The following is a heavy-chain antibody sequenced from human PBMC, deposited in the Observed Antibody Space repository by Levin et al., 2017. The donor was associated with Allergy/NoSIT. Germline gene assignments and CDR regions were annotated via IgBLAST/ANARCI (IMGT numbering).Heavy chain of an antibody. V-gene: IGHV4-39*01. CDR3: ARPRGYSGYDGRFDP. D-gene: IGHD5-12*01. J-gene: IGHJ5*02. CDR2: IYYSGST. Sequence: SETLSLTCTVSGGSISSSSYYWGWIRQPPGKGLEWIGSIYYSGSTYYNPSLKSRVTISVDTSKNQFSLKLSSVTAADTAVYYCARPRGYSGYDGRFDPWGQGTLVTVSS. CDR1: GGSISSSSYY.